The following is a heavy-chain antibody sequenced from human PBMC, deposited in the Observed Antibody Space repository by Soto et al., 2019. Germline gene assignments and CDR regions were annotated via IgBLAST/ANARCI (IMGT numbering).Heavy chain of an antibody. D-gene: IGHD6-13*01. CDR2: ISTSGGTT. J-gene: IGHJ1*01. CDR1: GFTFSNFD. Sequence: EVQLLESGGGLVQPGGSLRLSCAASGFTFSNFDMSWVRQAPGKGLEWVSGISTSGGTTYYADSVKGRFTSSRDNSKNQLYLQMTLPGAEDTAVYYCATGTAAPAHWGQGTLVTVSS. V-gene: IGHV3-23*01. CDR3: ATGTAAPAH.